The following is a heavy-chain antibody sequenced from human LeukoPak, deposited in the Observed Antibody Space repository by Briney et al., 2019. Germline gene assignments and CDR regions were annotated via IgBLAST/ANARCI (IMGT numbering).Heavy chain of an antibody. D-gene: IGHD7-27*01. CDR1: GYTFTGYY. CDR3: ARDLGSHDAFDI. V-gene: IGHV1-2*02. CDR2: INPNSGGT. J-gene: IGHJ3*02. Sequence: GASVKDSCMASGYTFTGYYMHWVRPAPGQGLEWMGWINPNSGGTNYAQKFQGRVTVTRDTSISTAYMELSRLRSDDTAVYYCARDLGSHDAFDIWGQGTMVTVSS.